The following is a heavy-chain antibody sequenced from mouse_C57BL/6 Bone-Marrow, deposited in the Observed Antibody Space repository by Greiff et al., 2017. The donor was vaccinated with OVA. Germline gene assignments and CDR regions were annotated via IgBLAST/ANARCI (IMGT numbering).Heavy chain of an antibody. D-gene: IGHD1-1*01. CDR2: IYPGNSDT. V-gene: IGHV1-5*01. J-gene: IGHJ2*01. Sequence: EVQLQQSGTVLARPGASVKMSCKTSGYTFTSYWMHWVKQRPGQGLEWIGAIYPGNSDTSYNQKFKGKAKLTAVTSASTAYMELSSLTNEDSAVYYCTRHFITTVVAFDYWGQGTTLTVSS. CDR3: TRHFITTVVAFDY. CDR1: GYTFTSYW.